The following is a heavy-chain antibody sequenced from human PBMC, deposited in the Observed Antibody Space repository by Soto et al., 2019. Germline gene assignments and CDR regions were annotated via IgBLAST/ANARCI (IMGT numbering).Heavy chain of an antibody. CDR2: IYPGDSDT. J-gene: IGHJ5*02. Sequence: GESLKISCKGSGYSFTSYWIGWVRQMPGKGLEWMGIIYPGDSDTRYSPSFQGQVTISADKSISTAYLQWSSLKASDTAMYYCARRDHRGHPVGIWFDPWGQGNLVTVSS. CDR1: GYSFTSYW. CDR3: ARRDHRGHPVGIWFDP. D-gene: IGHD7-27*01. V-gene: IGHV5-51*01.